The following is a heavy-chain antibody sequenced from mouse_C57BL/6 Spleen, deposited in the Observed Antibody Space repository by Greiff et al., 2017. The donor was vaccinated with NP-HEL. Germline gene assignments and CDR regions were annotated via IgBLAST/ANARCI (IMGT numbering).Heavy chain of an antibody. CDR2: ISSGGSYT. Sequence: EVQGVESGGDLVKPGGSLKLSCAASGFTFSSYGMSWVRQTPDKRLEWVATISSGGSYTYYPDSVKGRFTISRDNAKNTLYLQMSSLKSEDTAMYYCARGTGTKDYWGQGTTLTVSS. V-gene: IGHV5-6*01. CDR1: GFTFSSYG. CDR3: ARGTGTKDY. D-gene: IGHD4-1*01. J-gene: IGHJ2*01.